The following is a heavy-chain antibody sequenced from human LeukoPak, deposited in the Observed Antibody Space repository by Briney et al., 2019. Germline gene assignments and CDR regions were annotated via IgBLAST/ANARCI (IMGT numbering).Heavy chain of an antibody. CDR2: ISHDGSKK. CDR1: RFTFSNYG. J-gene: IGHJ4*02. Sequence: GGSLRLSCVASRFTFSNYGMHWVRQAPGKRLEWVAVISHDGSKKYYADSVKGRFTISRDNSKNTLYLQMNSLRAEDTAVYYCAKVRDYDTSGYNVYFDDWGQGALVAVSS. D-gene: IGHD3-22*01. CDR3: AKVRDYDTSGYNVYFDD. V-gene: IGHV3-30*18.